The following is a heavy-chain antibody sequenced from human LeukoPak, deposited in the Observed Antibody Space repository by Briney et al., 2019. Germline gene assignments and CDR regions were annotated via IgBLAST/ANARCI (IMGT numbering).Heavy chain of an antibody. CDR1: GVTFSDYA. CDR3: ATGPGTGGWGSYYFDY. Sequence: ASLKLSCAASGVTFSDYAISWVRQAPGHGPQWMGRIIPSFGRPDYAQNFQGRVTITADESTSTAYMELSSLRSEDTAVYYCATGPGTGGWGSYYFDYWGQGTLVTVSS. CDR2: IIPSFGRP. D-gene: IGHD3-16*01. V-gene: IGHV1-69*13. J-gene: IGHJ4*02.